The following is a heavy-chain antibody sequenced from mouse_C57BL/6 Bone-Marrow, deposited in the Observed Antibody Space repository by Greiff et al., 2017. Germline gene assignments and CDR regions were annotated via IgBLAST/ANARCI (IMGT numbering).Heavy chain of an antibody. CDR2: ISNGGGST. CDR3: ARHHYAMDY. V-gene: IGHV5-12*01. Sequence: EVKLVESGGGLVQPGGSLKLSCAASGFTFSDYYMYWVRQTPEKRLEWVAYISNGGGSTYYPDTVKCRFTISRDNAKNTLYLQMSRLKSEDTAMYYCARHHYAMDYWGQGTSVTVSS. J-gene: IGHJ4*01. CDR1: GFTFSDYY.